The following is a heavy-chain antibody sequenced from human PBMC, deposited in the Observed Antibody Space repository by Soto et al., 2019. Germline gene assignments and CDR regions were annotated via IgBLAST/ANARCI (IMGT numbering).Heavy chain of an antibody. J-gene: IGHJ6*02. D-gene: IGHD2-2*01. CDR2: ISSSSSYI. CDR1: GFTFSSYS. V-gene: IGHV3-21*01. Sequence: GGSLRLSCAASGFTFSSYSMNWVRQAPGKGLEWVSSISSSSSYIYYADSVKGRFTISRDNAKNSLYLQMNSLRAEDTAVYYCARALCSTSCYWGPYYYYGMDVWGQGTTVTVSS. CDR3: ARALCSTSCYWGPYYYYGMDV.